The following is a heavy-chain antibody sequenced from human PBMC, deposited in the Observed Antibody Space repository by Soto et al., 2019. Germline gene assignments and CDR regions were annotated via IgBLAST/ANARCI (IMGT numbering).Heavy chain of an antibody. Sequence: SVKVSCKASGFTFTSSAVQWVRQARGQRLEWIGWIVVGSGNTNYAQKFQERVTITRDMSTSTAYMELSSLRSEDTAVYYCAADSEYSSSEIKSYYYYGMDVWGQGTTVTVSS. D-gene: IGHD6-6*01. CDR1: GFTFTSSA. V-gene: IGHV1-58*01. CDR3: AADSEYSSSEIKSYYYYGMDV. CDR2: IVVGSGNT. J-gene: IGHJ6*02.